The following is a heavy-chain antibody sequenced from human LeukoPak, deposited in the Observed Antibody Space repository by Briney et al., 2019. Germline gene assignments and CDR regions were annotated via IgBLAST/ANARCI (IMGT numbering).Heavy chain of an antibody. CDR2: ISWNSGSI. V-gene: IGHV3-9*01. D-gene: IGHD3-3*01. J-gene: IGHJ6*03. Sequence: PGRSLRLSCAASGFTFDDYAMHWVRQAPGKGLEWVSGISWNSGSIGYADSVKGRFTISRDNSQNTVSLQVNNLRTEDTALYYCAKTSLSDASGHYYYMDVWGKGTTVTVSS. CDR1: GFTFDDYA. CDR3: AKTSLSDASGHYYYMDV.